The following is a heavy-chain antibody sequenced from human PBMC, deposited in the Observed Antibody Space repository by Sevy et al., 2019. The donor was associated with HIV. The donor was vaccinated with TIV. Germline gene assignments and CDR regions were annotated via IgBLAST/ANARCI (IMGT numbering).Heavy chain of an antibody. D-gene: IGHD1-26*01. CDR1: GFTFSSYA. Sequence: GGSLRLSCAASGFTFSSYAMSRVRQAPGKGLEWVSSISGSGGSTYYADSLKGQFTISRDNSKNTLYLQVNSLRVEDTAVYYCAKNPGVGSYYYMDVWGKGTTVTVSS. CDR2: ISGSGGST. CDR3: AKNPGVGSYYYMDV. V-gene: IGHV3-23*01. J-gene: IGHJ6*03.